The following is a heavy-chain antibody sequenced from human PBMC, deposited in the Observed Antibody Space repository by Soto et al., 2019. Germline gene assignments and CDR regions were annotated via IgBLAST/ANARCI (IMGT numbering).Heavy chain of an antibody. CDR2: IYSGGST. CDR1: GFTVSSNY. V-gene: IGHV3-66*01. CDR3: ASAPGYSGYDGYYYMDV. Sequence: ESGGGLVQPGGSLRLSCAASGFTVSSNYMSWVRQAPGKGLEWVSVIYSGGSTYYADSVKGRFTIYRDNSKNTLYLQMNSLRAEDTAVYYCASAPGYSGYDGYYYMDVWGKGPTVTVSS. D-gene: IGHD5-12*01. J-gene: IGHJ6*03.